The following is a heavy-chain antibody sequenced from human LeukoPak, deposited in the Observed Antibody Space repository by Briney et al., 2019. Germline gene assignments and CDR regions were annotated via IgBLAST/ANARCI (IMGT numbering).Heavy chain of an antibody. CDR2: IIPIFGIA. J-gene: IGHJ5*02. V-gene: IGHV1-69*04. D-gene: IGHD6-6*01. CDR3: ARGQKEYSSSSGTHRFDP. CDR1: GTTFSSYA. Sequence: SVKVPCNASGTTFSSYAISLVRQAPGQGLEWMGRIIPIFGIANYAQKFEGRVTITADKSTSTAYMELSSLRSEDTAVYYCARGQKEYSSSSGTHRFDPWGQGTLVTVSS.